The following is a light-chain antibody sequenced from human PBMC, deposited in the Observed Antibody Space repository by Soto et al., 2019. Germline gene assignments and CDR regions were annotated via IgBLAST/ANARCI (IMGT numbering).Light chain of an antibody. Sequence: EVVLTQSPGTLSLSPGERVTLSCRASQSVASSYLAWYQQKPGRAPRLLFYSASSRATGIPDRFSGSGSGTDFTLTISSLQPEDFATYYCQQSYSTPPYTFGQGTKLDMK. CDR3: QQSYSTPPYT. J-gene: IGKJ2*01. CDR2: SAS. CDR1: QSVASSY. V-gene: IGKV3-20*01.